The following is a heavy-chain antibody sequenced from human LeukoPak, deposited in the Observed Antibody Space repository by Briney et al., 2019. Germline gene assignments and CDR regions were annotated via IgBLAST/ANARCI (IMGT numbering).Heavy chain of an antibody. J-gene: IGHJ3*02. CDR3: AREMRPSNWGLSSAFDI. V-gene: IGHV3-11*01. D-gene: IGHD7-27*01. Sequence: GGSLRLSCAASRFTFSDYYMSWIRQAPGKGLEWVSYISSSGSTIYYADSVKGRFTISRDNAKNSLYLQMDSLRAEDTAVYYWAREMRPSNWGLSSAFDIWGQGTMVTVSS. CDR1: RFTFSDYY. CDR2: ISSSGSTI.